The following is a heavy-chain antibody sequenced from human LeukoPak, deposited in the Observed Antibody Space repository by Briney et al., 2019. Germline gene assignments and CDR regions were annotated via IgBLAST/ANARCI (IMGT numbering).Heavy chain of an antibody. D-gene: IGHD2-2*01. V-gene: IGHV4-38-2*02. CDR3: AREKDIVVVPHWNY. CDR2: IYHSGST. CDR1: GYSIISGYY. J-gene: IGHJ4*02. Sequence: SSETLSLTCAVSGYSIISGYYWGWIRQPPGKGLEWIGSIYHSGSTYYNPSLKSRVTISVDTSKNQFSLKLSSVTAADTAVYYCAREKDIVVVPHWNYWAQGTLVTVSS.